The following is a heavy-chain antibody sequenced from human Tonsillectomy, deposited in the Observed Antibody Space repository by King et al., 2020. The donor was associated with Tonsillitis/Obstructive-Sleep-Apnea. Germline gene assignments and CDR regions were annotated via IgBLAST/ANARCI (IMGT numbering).Heavy chain of an antibody. CDR3: ATKDLGYYDSRGYPRNFHY. V-gene: IGHV1-24*01. J-gene: IGHJ4*02. Sequence: QLVQSGAEVKKPGASVKVSCKVSGYTLSELSMHWVRQAPGKGLEWMGGFDPEDGETFYAQKFQGRVTMTEDTPTDTAYMELSSLRSEDTAVYYCATKDLGYYDSRGYPRNFHYWGQGTLVTVSS. D-gene: IGHD3-22*01. CDR2: FDPEDGET. CDR1: GYTLSELS.